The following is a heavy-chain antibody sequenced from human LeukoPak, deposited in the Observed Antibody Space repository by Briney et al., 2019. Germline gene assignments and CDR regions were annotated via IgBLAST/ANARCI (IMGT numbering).Heavy chain of an antibody. CDR2: IYYSGST. J-gene: IGHJ6*02. D-gene: IGHD1-26*01. Sequence: PSETLSLSCTVSGGSISSYYWSRIRQPPGKGLEWIGYIYYSGSTNYNPSLKSRVTISVDTSKNQFSLKLSSVTAADTAVYYCASGVVGAPYYYYYGLDVWGQGTTVTVSS. V-gene: IGHV4-59*01. CDR1: GGSISSYY. CDR3: ASGVVGAPYYYYYGLDV.